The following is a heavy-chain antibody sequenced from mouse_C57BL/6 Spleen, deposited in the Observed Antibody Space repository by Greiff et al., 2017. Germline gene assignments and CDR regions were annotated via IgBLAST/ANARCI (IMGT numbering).Heavy chain of an antibody. D-gene: IGHD1-1*01. CDR3: ARFITTVVGY. J-gene: IGHJ2*01. V-gene: IGHV5-6*02. Sequence: DVKLVESGGDLVKPGGSLKLSCAASGFTFSSYGMSWVRQTPDKRLEWVATISSGGSYTYYPDSVKGRFTISRDNAKNTLYLQMSSLKSEDTAMYYCARFITTVVGYWGQGTTLTVSS. CDR2: ISSGGSYT. CDR1: GFTFSSYG.